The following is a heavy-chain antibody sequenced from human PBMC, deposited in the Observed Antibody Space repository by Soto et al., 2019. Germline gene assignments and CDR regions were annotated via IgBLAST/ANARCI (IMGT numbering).Heavy chain of an antibody. CDR2: ISYDERNK. Sequence: GALRLSCAASGFTFSSYAMHWVRQAPGKGLEWVAVISYDERNKYYADSVKGQFTISRDNSKNTLYLKMNSLRADDTAVYYCARTTYYYGSGSYYNGPFFDYWGQGTLVTVSS. J-gene: IGHJ4*02. V-gene: IGHV3-30*04. D-gene: IGHD3-10*01. CDR3: ARTTYYYGSGSYYNGPFFDY. CDR1: GFTFSSYA.